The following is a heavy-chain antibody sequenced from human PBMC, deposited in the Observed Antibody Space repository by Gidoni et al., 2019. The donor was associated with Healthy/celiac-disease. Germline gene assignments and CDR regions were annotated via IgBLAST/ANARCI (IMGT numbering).Heavy chain of an antibody. V-gene: IGHV4-4*02. Sequence: QVQLQESGPGLVKPSGTLSLPCAVSGGSISRSNWWSWVRQPPGKGLAWIGEIYHSGSTNYNPSLKSRVTISVDKSKNQFSLKLSSVTAADTAVYYCARDRPEMGGSGSQWDYWGQGTLVTVSS. D-gene: IGHD3-10*01. CDR3: ARDRPEMGGSGSQWDY. J-gene: IGHJ4*02. CDR2: IYHSGST. CDR1: GGSISRSNW.